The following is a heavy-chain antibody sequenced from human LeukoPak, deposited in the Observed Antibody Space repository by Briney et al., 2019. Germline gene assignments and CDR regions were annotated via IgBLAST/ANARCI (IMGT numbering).Heavy chain of an antibody. CDR3: ARVPSYYYDSSGPVDY. CDR2: IIPILGIA. Sequence: SVKVSCKASGGTFSSYAISWVRQAPGQGLEWMGRIIPILGIANYAQKFQGRVTITADKSTSTAYMELSSLRSEDTAVYYCARVPSYYYDSSGPVDYWGQGTLVTVSS. D-gene: IGHD3-22*01. V-gene: IGHV1-69*04. J-gene: IGHJ4*02. CDR1: GGTFSSYA.